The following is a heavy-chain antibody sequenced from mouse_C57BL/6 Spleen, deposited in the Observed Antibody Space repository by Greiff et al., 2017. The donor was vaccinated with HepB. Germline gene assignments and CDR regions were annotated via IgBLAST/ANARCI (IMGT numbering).Heavy chain of an antibody. CDR2: IYPGSGST. CDR3: ARAFITTVVATGDFDY. J-gene: IGHJ2*01. CDR1: GYTFTSYW. D-gene: IGHD1-1*01. V-gene: IGHV1-55*01. Sequence: VQLQQPGAELVKPGASVKMSCKASGYTFTSYWITWVKQRPGQGLEWIGDIYPGSGSTNYNEKFKSKATLTVDTSSSTAYMQLSSLTSEDSAVYYCARAFITTVVATGDFDYWGQGTTLTVSS.